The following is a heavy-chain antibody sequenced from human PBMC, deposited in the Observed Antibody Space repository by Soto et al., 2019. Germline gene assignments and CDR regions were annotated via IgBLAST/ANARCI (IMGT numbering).Heavy chain of an antibody. Sequence: QVQVVESGGGVVQPGRSLRLSCAASGFTFSSYAMHWVRQAPGKGLEWVALISYDGSNKYYADSVKGRFAISRDNSKNTLDRQMNSLRAEDTAVYYCARMGLLHGMDVWGQGTTVTVSS. V-gene: IGHV3-30*09. J-gene: IGHJ6*02. CDR2: ISYDGSNK. CDR1: GFTFSSYA. CDR3: ARMGLLHGMDV. D-gene: IGHD2-15*01.